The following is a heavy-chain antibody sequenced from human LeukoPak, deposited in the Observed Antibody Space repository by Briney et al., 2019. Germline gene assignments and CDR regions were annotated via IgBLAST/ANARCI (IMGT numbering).Heavy chain of an antibody. Sequence: RPGGSLRLSCAASGFTFSSYAMSWVRQAPGKGLEWVSAISGSGGSTYYADSVKGRFTISRYNSKITLYLQMNSLRAEDTGVYYCAKDPVVVIATDPYYDSSGYYYGDAFDIWGQGTMVTVSS. J-gene: IGHJ3*02. D-gene: IGHD3-22*01. CDR2: ISGSGGST. CDR3: AKDPVVVIATDPYYDSSGYYYGDAFDI. V-gene: IGHV3-23*01. CDR1: GFTFSSYA.